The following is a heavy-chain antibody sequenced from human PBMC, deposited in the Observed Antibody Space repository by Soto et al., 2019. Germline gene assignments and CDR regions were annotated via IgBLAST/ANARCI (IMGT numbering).Heavy chain of an antibody. CDR2: IYYSGST. Sequence: QVQLQESGPGLVKPSQTLSLTCTVSGGSISSGGYYWTWIRQHPGKGLEWIGYIYYSGSTYYNPSLKSRVTISLDTSKNHFSLNLTSVTAADTAVYYCARQIWVQSRGWFDPWGQGTLVTVSS. CDR3: ARQIWVQSRGWFDP. D-gene: IGHD5-18*01. CDR1: GGSISSGGYY. J-gene: IGHJ5*02. V-gene: IGHV4-31*03.